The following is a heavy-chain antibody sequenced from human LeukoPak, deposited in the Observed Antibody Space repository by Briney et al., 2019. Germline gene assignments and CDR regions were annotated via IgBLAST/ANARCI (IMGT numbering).Heavy chain of an antibody. D-gene: IGHD3-3*01. J-gene: IGHJ5*01. CDR2: INPAGNYR. CDR3: VRDWDHYDFDS. Sequence: PGRSLRLSCAASGFTFSSYGMHWVRQAPGKGLVWVSRINPAGNYRNYADSVEGRFTISRDNARNTVYLQMNSLRAEDTALFYCVRDWDHYDFDSWGQGTLVIVSS. V-gene: IGHV3-74*01. CDR1: GFTFSSYG.